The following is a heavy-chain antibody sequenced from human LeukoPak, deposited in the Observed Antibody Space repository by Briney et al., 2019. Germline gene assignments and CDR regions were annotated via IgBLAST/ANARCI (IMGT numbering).Heavy chain of an antibody. D-gene: IGHD1-14*01. V-gene: IGHV4-59*08. CDR3: ARQPGGTAAFDI. Sequence: SETLSLTCTVSGGSINSYYWSWVRQPPGKGLEWIGYIYYTGGETNYNPSLKSRLTISVDTSKNQFSLMLTSVTAADTAVYYCARQPGGTAAFDIWAQGTMVTVSS. CDR1: GGSINSYY. J-gene: IGHJ3*02. CDR2: IYYTGGET.